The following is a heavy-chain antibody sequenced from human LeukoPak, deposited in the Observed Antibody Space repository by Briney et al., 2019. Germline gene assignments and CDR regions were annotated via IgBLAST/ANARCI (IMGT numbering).Heavy chain of an antibody. CDR3: AKEYTTSWFTSLN. V-gene: IGHV3-48*03. CDR1: GFTFSSYE. CDR2: ISSSGSTI. Sequence: GGSLRLSCAASGFTFSSYEMNWVRQAPGKGLEWVSYISSSGSTIYYADSVKGRFTISRDNAKNSLYLQMNSLRAEDTAVYYCAKEYTTSWFTSLNWGQGTLVTVSS. D-gene: IGHD6-13*01. J-gene: IGHJ4*02.